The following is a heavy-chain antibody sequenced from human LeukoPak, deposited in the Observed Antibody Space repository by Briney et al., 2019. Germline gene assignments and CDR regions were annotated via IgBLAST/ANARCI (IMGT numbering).Heavy chain of an antibody. CDR1: GGSISSGGYY. CDR2: IYYSGST. Sequence: SQTLSLTCTVSGGSISSGGYYWSWIRQHPGKGLEWIGNIYYSGSTYYNPSLKSRVIISVDTSKNQFSLRVSSVTAADTAVYYCARDTTLDYWGQGTLVTVSS. J-gene: IGHJ4*02. D-gene: IGHD1-1*01. CDR3: ARDTTLDY. V-gene: IGHV4-31*03.